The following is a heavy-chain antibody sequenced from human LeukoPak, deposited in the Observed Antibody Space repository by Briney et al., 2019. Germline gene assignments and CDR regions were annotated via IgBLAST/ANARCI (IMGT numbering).Heavy chain of an antibody. D-gene: IGHD6-13*01. CDR2: INPSGGST. CDR3: AREKAGGYFDY. Sequence: ASVKVSCKASGYTFTSYYMHWVRQAPGQGLEWMGIINPSGGSTSYAQKFQGRVTLTRDTSTSIVYVELSSLRSEDTAMYYCAREKAGGYFDYWGQGTLVHVSS. J-gene: IGHJ4*02. V-gene: IGHV1-46*01. CDR1: GYTFTSYY.